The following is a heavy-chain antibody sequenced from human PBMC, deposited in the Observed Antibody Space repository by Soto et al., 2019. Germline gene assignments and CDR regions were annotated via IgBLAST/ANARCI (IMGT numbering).Heavy chain of an antibody. Sequence: GGSLRLSCAASGLIFSNYKMHWVRQAPGKGLVWVSRINTDGSIIDYADSVKGRFTVSRDNAKNTLYLQMNSRRADDTAVYYCARDTDGLHYWGQGTLVTVSS. CDR2: INTDGSII. CDR3: ARDTDGLHY. CDR1: GLIFSNYK. J-gene: IGHJ4*02. V-gene: IGHV3-74*01.